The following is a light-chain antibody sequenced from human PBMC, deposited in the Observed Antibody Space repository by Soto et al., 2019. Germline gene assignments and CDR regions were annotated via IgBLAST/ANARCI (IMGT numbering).Light chain of an antibody. J-gene: IGKJ5*01. CDR1: HTVPSN. CDR3: QHFRA. CDR2: GAS. Sequence: EIVLTQSPGTLSLPPGERATVSCRAGHTVPSNYVAWYQQKPGQAPRLLIYGASTRATGIPARFSGSGSGTESTLTISSLQSEDFVLYYCQHFRAFGQGTRLEIK. V-gene: IGKV3-15*01.